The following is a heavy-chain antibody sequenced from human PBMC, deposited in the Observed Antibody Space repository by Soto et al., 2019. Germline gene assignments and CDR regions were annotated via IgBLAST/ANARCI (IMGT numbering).Heavy chain of an antibody. CDR3: ARSIGAVAGPDY. V-gene: IGHV4-59*01. J-gene: IGHJ4*02. CDR1: GASISSYF. Sequence: SETLSLTCTVSGASISSYFWNWIRQPPGRGLEWIGYLYYSGSTNYNPSLKSRATISVDTSKNQFSLKLNSVAAADTAVYYCARSIGAVAGPDYGGQEALVTVS. CDR2: LYYSGST. D-gene: IGHD6-19*01.